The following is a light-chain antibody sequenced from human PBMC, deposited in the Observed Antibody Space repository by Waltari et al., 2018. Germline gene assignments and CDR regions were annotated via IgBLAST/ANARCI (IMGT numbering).Light chain of an antibody. CDR1: QSVSRT. Sequence: EIVFTQSPRPLSLSPGERAPLSCRASQSVSRTLAWYQQKPGQAPKLLIYDASIRATGIPDRFTGSGSGTDFTLTISSLEPEDFAIYFCQHYVRLPATFGRGTKVEIK. V-gene: IGKV3-20*01. J-gene: IGKJ1*01. CDR3: QHYVRLPAT. CDR2: DAS.